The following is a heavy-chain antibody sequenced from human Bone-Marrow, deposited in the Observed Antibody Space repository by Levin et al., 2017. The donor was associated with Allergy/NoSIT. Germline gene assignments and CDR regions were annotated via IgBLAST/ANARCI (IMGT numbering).Heavy chain of an antibody. V-gene: IGHV3-7*01. J-gene: IGHJ5*02. CDR2: MKQSGSEK. CDR1: GFRFSGYW. Sequence: PGGSLRLSCVGSGFRFSGYWMSWVRQAPGRGLEWVANMKQSGSEKYYVDSVKGRFTISRDDARKTLFLQMDSLRVEDTAVYYCVRDQGTETYGEGLDIWGRGTQVTVSS. D-gene: IGHD1-7*01. CDR3: VRDQGTETYGEGLDI.